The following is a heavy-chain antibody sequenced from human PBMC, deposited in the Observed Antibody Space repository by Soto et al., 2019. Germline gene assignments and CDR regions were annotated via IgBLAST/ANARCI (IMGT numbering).Heavy chain of an antibody. D-gene: IGHD3-22*01. CDR2: ITGSGVTT. CDR1: GFTFRSYA. J-gene: IGHJ4*02. V-gene: IGHV3-23*01. Sequence: EVQLLESGGGLVQPGGSLRLSCAAAGFTFRSYAMNWVRQAPGKGLEWVSRITGSGVTTYYANSVKGRFTISRDNSNNTLSLQMNSLRAEDTAVYYCARGDSGYVWFNEFWGQGTLVTVSS. CDR3: ARGDSGYVWFNEF.